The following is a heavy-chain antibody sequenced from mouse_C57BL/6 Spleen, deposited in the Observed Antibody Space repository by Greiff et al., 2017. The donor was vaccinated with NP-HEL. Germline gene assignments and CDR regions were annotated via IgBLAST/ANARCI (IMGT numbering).Heavy chain of an antibody. J-gene: IGHJ4*01. Sequence: QVHVKQSGPGLVAPSQSLSITCTVSGFSLTSYGVDWVRQPPGKGLEWLGVIWGGGSTNYNSALMSRLSISKDNSKSQVFLKMNSLQTDDTAMYYCAKHFYDYDGDYYAMDYWGQGTSVTVSS. CDR3: AKHFYDYDGDYYAMDY. CDR1: GFSLTSYG. CDR2: IWGGGST. V-gene: IGHV2-9*01. D-gene: IGHD2-4*01.